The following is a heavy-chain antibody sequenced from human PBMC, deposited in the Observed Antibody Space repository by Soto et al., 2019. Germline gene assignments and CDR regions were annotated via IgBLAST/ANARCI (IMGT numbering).Heavy chain of an antibody. D-gene: IGHD1-7*01. CDR1: GDSVSSNSSA. Sequence: QVQLQQSGPGLVKRSQTLSLTCAISGDSVSSNSSAWNWIRRSPSGGFEWLGRTYYRSRWYSDYAVSVSRRITIHPDTSKDQFSLHLNSVTPEDTAVYYCAGTTSLQWYSMDVWGKGTTVTVSS. CDR3: AGTTSLQWYSMDV. V-gene: IGHV6-1*01. CDR2: TYYRSRWYS. J-gene: IGHJ6*03.